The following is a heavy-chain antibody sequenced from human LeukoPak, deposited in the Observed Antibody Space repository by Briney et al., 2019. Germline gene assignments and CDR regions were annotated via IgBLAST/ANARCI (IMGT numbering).Heavy chain of an antibody. CDR1: GFTFSSYW. CDR3: AKDRYSSAIDS. D-gene: IGHD6-19*01. Sequence: GGSLRLSCAASGFTFSSYWMSWVRQAPGKGLEWVANIKQDGSEKYYVDSVKGRFTISRDNSNNTLYLQMNSLRAEDTALYYCAKDRYSSAIDSWGQGVLVTVSS. CDR2: IKQDGSEK. J-gene: IGHJ4*02. V-gene: IGHV3-7*03.